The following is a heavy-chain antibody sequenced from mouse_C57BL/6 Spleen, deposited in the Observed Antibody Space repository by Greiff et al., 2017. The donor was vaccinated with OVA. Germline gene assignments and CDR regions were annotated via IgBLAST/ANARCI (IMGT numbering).Heavy chain of an antibody. V-gene: IGHV5-17*01. Sequence: EVQLVESGGGLVKPGGSLKLSCAASGFTFSDYGMHWVRQAPEKGLEWVAYISRSSSTTYYADTVKGRFTMSKDNAKNTLFLQMTSLRSEDTAMYYCARVYYDYDAGFAYWGQGTLVTVSA. J-gene: IGHJ3*01. CDR1: GFTFSDYG. D-gene: IGHD2-4*01. CDR3: ARVYYDYDAGFAY. CDR2: ISRSSSTT.